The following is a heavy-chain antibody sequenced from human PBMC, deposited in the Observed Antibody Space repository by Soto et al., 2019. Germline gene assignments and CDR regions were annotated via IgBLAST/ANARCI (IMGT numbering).Heavy chain of an antibody. J-gene: IGHJ4*02. Sequence: QVQLQESGPGLVKPSETLSLTCIVSGGSISSYYWTWTRQPPGKGLEWIGCIYNGATTNYNPSLTIRVTISVDTSTNQFSLKLTSVTAADTAVYYCARDDSQRPATYWGQGTLVTVSS. CDR1: GGSISSYY. V-gene: IGHV4-59*01. D-gene: IGHD1-26*01. CDR2: IYNGATT. CDR3: ARDDSQRPATY.